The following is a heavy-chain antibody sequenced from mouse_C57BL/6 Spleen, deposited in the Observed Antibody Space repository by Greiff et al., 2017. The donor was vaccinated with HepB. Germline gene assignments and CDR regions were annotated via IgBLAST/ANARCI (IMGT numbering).Heavy chain of an antibody. CDR1: GYSITSGYY. V-gene: IGHV3-6*01. Sequence: DVQLQESGPGLVKPSQSLSLTCSVTGYSITSGYYWNWIRQFPGNKLEWMGYISYDGSNNYNPSLKNRISITRDTSKNQFFLKLNSVTTEDTATYYCARDLSGTGFAYWGQGTLVTVSA. D-gene: IGHD4-1*01. CDR3: ARDLSGTGFAY. J-gene: IGHJ3*01. CDR2: ISYDGSN.